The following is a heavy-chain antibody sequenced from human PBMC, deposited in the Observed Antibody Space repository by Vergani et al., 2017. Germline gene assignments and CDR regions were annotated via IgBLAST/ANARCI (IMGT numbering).Heavy chain of an antibody. V-gene: IGHV3-21*01. CDR1: GFTFSSYS. D-gene: IGHD4-17*01. CDR2: ISSSSSYI. Sequence: EVQLVESGGGLVKPGGSLRLSCAASGFTFSSYSMNWVRQAPGKGLGWVSSISSSSSYIYYADSVKGRFTISRDNAKNSVCLQMNSLRAEDTAVYYCARWTTVTTTAYYYGMDVWGQGTTVTVSS. J-gene: IGHJ6*02. CDR3: ARWTTVTTTAYYYGMDV.